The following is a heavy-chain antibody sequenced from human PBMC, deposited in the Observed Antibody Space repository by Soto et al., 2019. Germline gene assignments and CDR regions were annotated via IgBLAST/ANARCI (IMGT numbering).Heavy chain of an antibody. CDR2: ISYDGRNK. CDR3: ARSSYDDILTGWGMGV. CDR1: GFTFSSYY. D-gene: IGHD3-9*01. Sequence: QVQLVESGGGVVQPGGSLRLSCAASGFTFSSYYVHWVRQAPGKGLEWVAVISYDGRNKYYADSVKGRFTISRDNSNYTLYLQMNSLRAHDTAVNYCARSSYDDILTGWGMGVWGQGTTVTVSS. V-gene: IGHV3-30*04. J-gene: IGHJ6*02.